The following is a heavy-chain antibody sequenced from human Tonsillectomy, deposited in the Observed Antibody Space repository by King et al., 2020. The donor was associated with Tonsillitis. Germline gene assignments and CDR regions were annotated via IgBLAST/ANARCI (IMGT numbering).Heavy chain of an antibody. V-gene: IGHV2-70*01. Sequence: TLKESGPALVKPTQTLTLTCTFSGFSLSTSGMCVSWIRQPPGKALEWLALIDWDDDKYYSTSLKTRLTISKDTSKNQVVLTMTNMDPVDTATYYCARILHSYDDSPLLYYYYGMDVWGQGTTVTVSS. D-gene: IGHD5-18*01. CDR3: ARILHSYDDSPLLYYYYGMDV. J-gene: IGHJ6*02. CDR1: GFSLSTSGMC. CDR2: IDWDDDK.